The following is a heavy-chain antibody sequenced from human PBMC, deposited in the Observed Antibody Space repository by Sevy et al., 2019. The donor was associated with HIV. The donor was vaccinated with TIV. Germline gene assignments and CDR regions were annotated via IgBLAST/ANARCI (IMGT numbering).Heavy chain of an antibody. CDR2: ISSNGGST. J-gene: IGHJ4*02. Sequence: GGSLRLSCAPSGFSFSSYALHWVRQAPGKGLEYVSAISSNGGSTYYADSVKGRFTISRDNSKNTLYLQMGSLRAEDMAVYYCAREGVGGYSYSLDYWGQGTLVTVSS. CDR1: GFSFSSYA. D-gene: IGHD5-18*01. V-gene: IGHV3-64*02. CDR3: AREGVGGYSYSLDY.